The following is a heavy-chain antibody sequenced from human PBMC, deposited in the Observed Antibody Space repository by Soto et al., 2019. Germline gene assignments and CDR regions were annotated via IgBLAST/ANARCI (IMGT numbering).Heavy chain of an antibody. D-gene: IGHD2-8*01. CDR2: VSSTGST. CDR1: GDSITTNAYY. CDR3: ARSHYTYGLLIDY. J-gene: IGHJ4*02. Sequence: PSETLSLTCCVSGDSITTNAYYGGWIRQPPGKGLQWIGNVSSTGSTFSHPSLTSRVFISVDTSKNKFSLRLTSVTAADTAVYYCARSHYTYGLLIDYWGPGIMVTVSS. V-gene: IGHV4-39*01.